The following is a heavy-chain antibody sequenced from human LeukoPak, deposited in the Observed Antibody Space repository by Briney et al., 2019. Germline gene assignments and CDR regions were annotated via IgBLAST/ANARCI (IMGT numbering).Heavy chain of an antibody. V-gene: IGHV1-8*01. CDR3: ARVRIAAAGIIDY. Sequence: ASVKVSCKASGYTFTSYDINWVRQATGQGLEWVGWMNPNSGNTGYAQKFQGRVTMTRNTSISTAYMELSSLRSEDTAVYYCARVRIAAAGIIDYWGQGTLVTVSS. CDR1: GYTFTSYD. D-gene: IGHD6-13*01. CDR2: MNPNSGNT. J-gene: IGHJ4*02.